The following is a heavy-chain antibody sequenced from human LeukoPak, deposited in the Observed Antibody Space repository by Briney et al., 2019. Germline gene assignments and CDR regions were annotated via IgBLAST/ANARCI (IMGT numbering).Heavy chain of an antibody. CDR1: GFTFSSYE. CDR3: ASTYQGYSYGYTFDY. CDR2: ISSSGSTI. D-gene: IGHD5-18*01. J-gene: IGHJ4*02. V-gene: IGHV3-48*03. Sequence: GGSLRLSCAASGFTFSSYEMNWVRQAPGKGLAWVSYISSSGSTIYYADSVKGRFTISRDNAKNSLYLQMNSLRAEDTAVYYCASTYQGYSYGYTFDYWGQGTLVTVSS.